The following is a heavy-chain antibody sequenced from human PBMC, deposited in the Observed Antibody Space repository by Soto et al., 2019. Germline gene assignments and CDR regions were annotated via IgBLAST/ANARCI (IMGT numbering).Heavy chain of an antibody. J-gene: IGHJ4*02. V-gene: IGHV4-61*01. D-gene: IGHD1-26*01. CDR2: IYYSGST. Sequence: QVQLQESGPGLVKPSETLSLTCTVSGGSVSSNSYYWSWIRQPPGKGLEWIGYIYYSGSTNYNPSLKSRVTISVDTSKNQFSLNLSSVTAADTAVYYCARMKWELLDYWGQGTLVTVSS. CDR1: GGSVSSNSYY. CDR3: ARMKWELLDY.